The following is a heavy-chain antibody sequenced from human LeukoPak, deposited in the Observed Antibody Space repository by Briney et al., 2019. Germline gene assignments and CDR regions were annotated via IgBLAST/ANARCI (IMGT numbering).Heavy chain of an antibody. CDR3: ARDGFWGYFDY. CDR1: GFTFSSYG. J-gene: IGHJ4*02. D-gene: IGHD3-10*01. Sequence: PGGTLRLSCAASGFTFSSYGMSWVRQAPGKGLEWVSAISGSGGSTYYADSVKGRFTISRDNAKNSLYLQMNSLRAEDTAVYYCARDGFWGYFDYWGQGTLVTVSS. CDR2: ISGSGGST. V-gene: IGHV3-23*01.